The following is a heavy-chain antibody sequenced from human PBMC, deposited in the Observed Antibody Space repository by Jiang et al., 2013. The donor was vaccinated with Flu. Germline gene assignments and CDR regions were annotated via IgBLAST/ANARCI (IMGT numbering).Heavy chain of an antibody. CDR1: PYTFTTYW. CDR3: ARPGDLGNFYFDY. D-gene: IGHD4-17*01. V-gene: IGHV5-51*03. CDR2: IHPGNPDT. Sequence: SGAEVRKPGESLKISCQDSPYTFTTYWIGWVRQVPGKGLEWMGMIHPGNPDTRYSPSFQGQVTISADKSISTAYLQWSSLEASDTATYYCARPGDLGNFYFDYWGQGTLVTVSS. J-gene: IGHJ4*02.